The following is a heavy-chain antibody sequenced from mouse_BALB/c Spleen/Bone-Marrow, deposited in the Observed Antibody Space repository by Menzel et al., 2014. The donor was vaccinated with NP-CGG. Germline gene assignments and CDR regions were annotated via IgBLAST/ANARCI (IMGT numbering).Heavy chain of an antibody. J-gene: IGHJ1*01. V-gene: IGHV14-3*02. CDR3: ASYRNAWYFDV. CDR1: GFNIKDTY. Sequence: EVQLQQSGAELVEPGASVKLSCTASGFNIKDTYMHWVKQRPEQGLEWIGRIDPANGNTKYDPKFQGKATITADTSSNTAYLQLSSLTSEDTAVYYCASYRNAWYFDVWGAGTTVTVSS. D-gene: IGHD2-14*01. CDR2: IDPANGNT.